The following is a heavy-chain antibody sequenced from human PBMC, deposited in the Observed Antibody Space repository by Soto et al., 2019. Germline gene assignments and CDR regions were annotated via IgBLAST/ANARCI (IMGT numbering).Heavy chain of an antibody. Sequence: EVQLLESGGGFVQPGESLRLSCAASGFTFSLSAMSWVRQAPGRGLDWVSSLSGGGSTTDYADSVKGRFTISRDNSKNTVHRQMNSLRAEDTAVYYCAKGPEYDILTGCDYWGQGALVTVSS. CDR3: AKGPEYDILTGCDY. J-gene: IGHJ4*02. V-gene: IGHV3-23*01. D-gene: IGHD3-9*01. CDR1: GFTFSLSA. CDR2: LSGGGSTT.